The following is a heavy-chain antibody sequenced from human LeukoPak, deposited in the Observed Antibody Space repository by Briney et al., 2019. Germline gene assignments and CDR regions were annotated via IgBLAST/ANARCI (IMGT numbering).Heavy chain of an antibody. CDR1: GFTLSSYS. CDR2: ISSSSSHI. D-gene: IGHD3-10*01. CDR3: ARDLPNYYGSGISDC. Sequence: PGGSLRLSCAASGFTLSSYSMNWVRQAPGKGLEWVSSISSSSSHIYYADSMRGRITISRDNAKNSMYLQMNSLRAEDTAVYYCARDLPNYYGSGISDCWGRGTLVTVSS. V-gene: IGHV3-21*01. J-gene: IGHJ4*02.